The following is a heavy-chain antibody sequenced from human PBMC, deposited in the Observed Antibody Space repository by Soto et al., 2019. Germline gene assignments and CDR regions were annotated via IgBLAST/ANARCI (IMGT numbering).Heavy chain of an antibody. D-gene: IGHD4-17*01. CDR3: ARGATVVTDYFDY. Sequence: ASVKVSFKASGYTFTSYAMHWVRQAPGQRLEWMGWINAGNGNTKYSQKFQGRVTITRDTSASTAYMELSSLRSEDTAVYYCARGATVVTDYFDYWGQGTLVTVSS. J-gene: IGHJ4*02. CDR2: INAGNGNT. CDR1: GYTFTSYA. V-gene: IGHV1-3*01.